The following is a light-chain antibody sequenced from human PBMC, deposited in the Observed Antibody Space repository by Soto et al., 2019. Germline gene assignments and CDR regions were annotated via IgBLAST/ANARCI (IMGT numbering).Light chain of an antibody. J-gene: IGKJ4*01. CDR2: DTS. Sequence: EIVLTQSPAALSVSPGERATLSCWASQSVGSTLNWYQRRPGQAPRLLIYDTSIRATGIPARFSGSGSGTEFTLTIASLQSEDFGVYYCQRFNRWPLSFGGGTKVDIK. V-gene: IGKV3-15*01. CDR1: QSVGST. CDR3: QRFNRWPLS.